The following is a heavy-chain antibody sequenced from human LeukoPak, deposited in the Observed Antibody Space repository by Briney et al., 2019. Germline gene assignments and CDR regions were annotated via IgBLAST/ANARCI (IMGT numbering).Heavy chain of an antibody. CDR3: ARGYSGYYYYMDV. D-gene: IGHD5-12*01. V-gene: IGHV1-46*01. J-gene: IGHJ6*03. Sequence: ASVKVSCKASGYTFISYYIHWVRQAPGQGLEWMGIINPSGGSTSYAQKFQGRVSMTRDTSTSTVYMELSSLRSEDTAVYYCARGYSGYYYYMDVWGKGTPVTVSS. CDR2: INPSGGST. CDR1: GYTFISYY.